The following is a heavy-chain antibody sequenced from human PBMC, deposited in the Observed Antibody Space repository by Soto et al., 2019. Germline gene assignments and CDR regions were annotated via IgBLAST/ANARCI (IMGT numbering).Heavy chain of an antibody. Sequence: QVQLVQSGAEVKKPGASGKVSCKASGYTFTSYGISWVRQAPGQGLEWMGWISAYNGNTNYAQKLQGRGTMTTDTTTNTAYMEWRSLRSDDTAVYYCARHAVGGSAAIYYYYYYGMDVWGQGTTVTVSS. CDR2: ISAYNGNT. CDR3: ARHAVGGSAAIYYYYYYGMDV. D-gene: IGHD2-2*02. J-gene: IGHJ6*02. V-gene: IGHV1-18*01. CDR1: GYTFTSYG.